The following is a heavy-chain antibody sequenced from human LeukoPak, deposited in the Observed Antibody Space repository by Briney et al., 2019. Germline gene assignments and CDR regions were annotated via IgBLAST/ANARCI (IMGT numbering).Heavy chain of an antibody. CDR2: IASSGRNT. Sequence: PGGSLRLSCAASGFTFSPYAMSCVRQAPGKGLEWVSLIASSGRNTYYTDSVRGRFTISRDNSKKTLSLQMNSLRVEDTAIYYCAKDIQLSAWGLGTMVTVSS. D-gene: IGHD5-24*01. V-gene: IGHV3-23*01. J-gene: IGHJ3*01. CDR3: AKDIQLSA. CDR1: GFTFSPYA.